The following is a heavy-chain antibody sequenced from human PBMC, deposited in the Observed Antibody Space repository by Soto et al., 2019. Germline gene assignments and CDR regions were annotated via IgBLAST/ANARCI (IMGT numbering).Heavy chain of an antibody. D-gene: IGHD3-16*01. J-gene: IGHJ4*02. Sequence: EVQLLESGGGLVRPGGSLRLSCVASGFTFSSYAMSWVRQAPGKGLEWVSTISGSGGKTYSTDSVKGRFTISRDNSRNTAYLQINSLRVGDTAVYSSVKGGSQCTPLGVFDYWGRGTLVSVSS. CDR2: ISGSGGKT. V-gene: IGHV3-23*01. CDR1: GFTFSSYA. CDR3: VKGGSQCTPLGVFDY.